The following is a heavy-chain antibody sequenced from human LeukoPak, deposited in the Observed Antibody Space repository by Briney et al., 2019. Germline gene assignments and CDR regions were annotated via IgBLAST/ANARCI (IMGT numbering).Heavy chain of an antibody. CDR2: IYYNGNT. CDR1: GGSINSGKYY. D-gene: IGHD2-2*01. J-gene: IGHJ6*04. V-gene: IGHV4-39*02. Sequence: PSETLSLTCTVSGGSINSGKYYWGWIRQPPEKGLEWLGSIYYNGNTYYNPSLKSRVTISLDASKVQFSLKLTSMTAADTAVYYCAREAAIWGKVPRRSMDVWGKGTTVTVSS. CDR3: AREAAIWGKVPRRSMDV.